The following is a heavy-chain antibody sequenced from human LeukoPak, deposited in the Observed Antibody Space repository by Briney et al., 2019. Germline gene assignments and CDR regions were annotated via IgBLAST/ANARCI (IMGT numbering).Heavy chain of an antibody. J-gene: IGHJ5*02. Sequence: SETLSLTCAVYGGSFSGYYWSWIRQPPGKGLEWIGEINHSGSTNYNPSLKSRVTISVDTSKNQFSLKLSSVTAADTAVYYCARGPASNGGYGLRWFAPWGQGTLVTVSS. CDR1: GGSFSGYY. CDR3: ARGPASNGGYGLRWFAP. D-gene: IGHD5-12*01. V-gene: IGHV4-34*01. CDR2: INHSGST.